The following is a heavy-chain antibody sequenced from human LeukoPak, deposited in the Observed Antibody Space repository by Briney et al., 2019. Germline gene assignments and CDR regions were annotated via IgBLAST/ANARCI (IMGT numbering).Heavy chain of an antibody. J-gene: IGHJ4*02. Sequence: SETLSLTCTVSGGSISSSSYYWGWIRQPPGKGLEWIGSIYHSGSTYYNPSLKSRVTISVDRSKNQFSLKLSSVTAADTAVYYCASLTTVVTPAYWGQGTLVTVSS. D-gene: IGHD4-23*01. V-gene: IGHV4-39*07. CDR3: ASLTTVVTPAY. CDR2: IYHSGST. CDR1: GGSISSSSYY.